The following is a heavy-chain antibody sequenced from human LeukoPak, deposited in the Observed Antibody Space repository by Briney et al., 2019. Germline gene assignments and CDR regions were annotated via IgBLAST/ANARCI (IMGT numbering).Heavy chain of an antibody. D-gene: IGHD3-3*01. V-gene: IGHV3-30*02. J-gene: IGHJ4*02. CDR2: IRYDGSNE. CDR3: ARDLGIFGDFDY. Sequence: GGSLGLSCTTSGFSFSKFGMHWVRHAPDKGLEWLAFIRYDGSNEYSADSVKGRFTISRDNSRNTLFLQMDSLRSEDTAVYYCARDLGIFGDFDYWGQGTLVIVSS. CDR1: GFSFSKFG.